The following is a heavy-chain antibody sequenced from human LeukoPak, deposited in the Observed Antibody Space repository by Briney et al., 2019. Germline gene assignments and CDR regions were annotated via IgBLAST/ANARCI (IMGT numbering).Heavy chain of an antibody. CDR2: INPSGGST. CDR1: GYTFTSYY. Sequence: ASVKVSCKASGYTFTSYYMHWVRQAPGQGLEWMGIINPSGGSTSCAQKFQGRVTMTRDTSTSTVYMELSSLRSEDTAVYYCARVIAVAGGFDPWGQGTLVTVSS. J-gene: IGHJ5*02. D-gene: IGHD6-19*01. V-gene: IGHV1-46*01. CDR3: ARVIAVAGGFDP.